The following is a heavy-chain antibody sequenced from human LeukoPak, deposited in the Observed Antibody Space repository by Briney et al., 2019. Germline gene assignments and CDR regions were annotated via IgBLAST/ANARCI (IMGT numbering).Heavy chain of an antibody. J-gene: IGHJ4*02. CDR2: VHYDENT. Sequence: SETLSLTCTVSGGSISSYYWSWIRQPPGKGLEWIGYVHYDENTKYNPSLKSRVTISVDTSRNHFSLNLSSVTAADTAVYYCARGRRFHASGTYSSAAPDYWGQGTLVTVSS. CDR3: ARGRRFHASGTYSSAAPDY. CDR1: GGSISSYY. D-gene: IGHD3-10*01. V-gene: IGHV4-59*01.